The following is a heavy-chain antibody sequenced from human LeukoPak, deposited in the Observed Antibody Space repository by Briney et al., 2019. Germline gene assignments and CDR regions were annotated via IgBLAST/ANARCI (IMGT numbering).Heavy chain of an antibody. J-gene: IGHJ3*02. D-gene: IGHD3-3*01. CDR2: MNPNSGNT. V-gene: IGHV1-8*01. Sequence: ASVTVSCKASGYTFTSYDINWVRQATGQGLEWMGWMNPNSGNTGYAQKFQGRVTITRNTSISTAYMELSSLRSEDTAVYYCASPQATYYDFWSGYKAYDAFDIWGQGTMVTVSS. CDR1: GYTFTSYD. CDR3: ASPQATYYDFWSGYKAYDAFDI.